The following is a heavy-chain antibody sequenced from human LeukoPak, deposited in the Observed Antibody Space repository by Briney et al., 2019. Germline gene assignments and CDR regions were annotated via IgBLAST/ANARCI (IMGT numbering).Heavy chain of an antibody. CDR2: INHSGST. D-gene: IGHD3-10*01. J-gene: IGHJ6*02. Sequence: PSETLSLTCAVYGGSFSGYYWSWVRQPPGKGLEWIGEINHSGSTNYNPSLKSRVTISVDTSKNQFSLKLSSVTAADTAVYYCARGYYYGSGSYYKMDYYYGMDAWGQGTTVTVSS. CDR1: GGSFSGYY. V-gene: IGHV4-34*01. CDR3: ARGYYYGSGSYYKMDYYYGMDA.